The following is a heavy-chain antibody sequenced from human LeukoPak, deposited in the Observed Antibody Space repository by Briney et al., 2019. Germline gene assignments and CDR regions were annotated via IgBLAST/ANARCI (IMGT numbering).Heavy chain of an antibody. CDR2: INPSGGST. CDR3: ARGGVTMIVVVITEDAFDI. V-gene: IGHV1-46*01. CDR1: GYTFTGYH. Sequence: ASVKVSCKASGYTFTGYHMNWVRQAPGQGLEWMGIINPSGGSTSYAQKFQGRVTMTRDMSTSTVYMELSSLRSEDTAVYYCARGGVTMIVVVITEDAFDIWGQGTMVTVSS. D-gene: IGHD3-22*01. J-gene: IGHJ3*02.